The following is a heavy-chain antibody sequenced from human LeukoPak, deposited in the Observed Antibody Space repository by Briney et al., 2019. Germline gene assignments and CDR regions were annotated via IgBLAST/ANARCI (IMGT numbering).Heavy chain of an antibody. CDR2: IRSKAYGGTT. V-gene: IGHV3-49*03. D-gene: IGHD6-6*01. Sequence: GGSLRLSCTASGFTFGDYAMSWFRQAPGKGLEWVGFIRSKAYGGTTEYAASVKGRFTISRDDSKSIAYLQMNSLKTEDTAVYYCTRDEEYSSSSLRYYYMDVWGKGTTVTVSS. CDR1: GFTFGDYA. CDR3: TRDEEYSSSSLRYYYMDV. J-gene: IGHJ6*03.